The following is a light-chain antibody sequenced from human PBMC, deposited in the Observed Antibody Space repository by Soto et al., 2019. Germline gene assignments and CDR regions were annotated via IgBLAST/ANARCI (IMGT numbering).Light chain of an antibody. Sequence: EIGLTQSPATRSLSPGERATLSCRASQSVSSYLAWYQQKPGQAPRLLIYDASNRATGIPARFSGSGAGTDFTLTIISLEPEDFAVYYCHQRSNWPLSTFGQGTRLEIK. V-gene: IGKV3-11*01. CDR2: DAS. CDR1: QSVSSY. J-gene: IGKJ5*01. CDR3: HQRSNWPLST.